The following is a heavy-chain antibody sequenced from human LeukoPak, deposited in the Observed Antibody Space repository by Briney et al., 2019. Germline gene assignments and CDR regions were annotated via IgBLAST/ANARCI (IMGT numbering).Heavy chain of an antibody. CDR3: ARAVRGVIPPERAYYYGMDV. CDR2: IYDSGST. J-gene: IGHJ6*02. D-gene: IGHD3-10*01. CDR1: GGSIRSSYYY. V-gene: IGHV4-39*01. Sequence: SETLSLTCTVSGGSIRSSYYYWGWIRQPPGKGLEWIGSIYDSGSTYYNPSLKSRVTISVDTSKNQFSLKLNSVTAADTAVYYCARAVRGVIPPERAYYYGMDVWGQGTTVTVSS.